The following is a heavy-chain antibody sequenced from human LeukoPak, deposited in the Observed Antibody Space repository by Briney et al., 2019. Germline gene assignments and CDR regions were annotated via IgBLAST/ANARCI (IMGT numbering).Heavy chain of an antibody. CDR2: ISGSGGST. V-gene: IGHV3-23*01. J-gene: IGHJ4*02. CDR3: AKGGGYCSGGSCYYFDY. CDR1: GFTFSSYW. D-gene: IGHD2-15*01. Sequence: SGGSLRLSCAASGFTFSSYWMSWVRQAPGKGLEWVSAISGSGGSTYYADSVKGRFTISRDNSKNTLYLQMNSLRAEDTAVYYCAKGGGYCSGGSCYYFDYWGQGTLVTVSS.